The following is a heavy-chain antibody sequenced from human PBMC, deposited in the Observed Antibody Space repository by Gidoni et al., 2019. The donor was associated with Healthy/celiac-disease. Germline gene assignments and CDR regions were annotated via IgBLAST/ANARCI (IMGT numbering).Heavy chain of an antibody. J-gene: IGHJ6*02. CDR3: ARPYRVHYYYGMDV. D-gene: IGHD3-10*01. CDR1: GGSFSGYY. CDR2: INHSGRT. V-gene: IGHV4-34*01. Sequence: VQLQQWGAGLFKPSETLSLTCAVSGGSFSGYYWSWIRQPPGKGLEWIGEINHSGRTNYNPSRKSRVTISVDTSKNQFSLKLSSVTAADTAVYYCARPYRVHYYYGMDVWGQGTTVTVSS.